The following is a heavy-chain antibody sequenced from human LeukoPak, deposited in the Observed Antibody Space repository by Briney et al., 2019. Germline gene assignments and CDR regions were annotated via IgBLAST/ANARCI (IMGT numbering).Heavy chain of an antibody. D-gene: IGHD3-10*01. V-gene: IGHV3-30*03. Sequence: GMSLRLSCAASGFTFSRSGMHWVRQAPGKGLEWVAVISYDGSTKYYADSVKGRFTISRDNSKNTLYLQMNSLRAEDTAVYYSARGYGMDVWGQGTTVTVSS. CDR2: ISYDGSTK. CDR1: GFTFSRSG. J-gene: IGHJ6*02. CDR3: ARGYGMDV.